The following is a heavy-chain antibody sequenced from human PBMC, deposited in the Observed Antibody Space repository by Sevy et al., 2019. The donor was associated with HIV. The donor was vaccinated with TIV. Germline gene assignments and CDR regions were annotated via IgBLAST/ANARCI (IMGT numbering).Heavy chain of an antibody. Sequence: GGSLKLSCAASVSTFSAFWMHWVRQAPGKGLAWVANINKGGIGRYYVDPVKGRFTISRDNAKNSLFMQMSSLRAEDTAVYYCARALAAAASSWGQGALVTVSS. CDR1: VSTFSAFW. J-gene: IGHJ5*02. D-gene: IGHD6-13*01. V-gene: IGHV3-7*01. CDR3: ARALAAAASS. CDR2: INKGGIGR.